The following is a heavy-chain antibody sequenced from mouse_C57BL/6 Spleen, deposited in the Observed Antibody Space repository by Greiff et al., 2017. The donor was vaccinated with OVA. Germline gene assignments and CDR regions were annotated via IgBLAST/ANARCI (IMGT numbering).Heavy chain of an antibody. Sequence: QVHVKQPGAELVKPGASVKVSCKASGYTFTSYWMHWVKQRPGQGLEWIGRIHPSDSDTNYNQKFKGKATLTVDKSSSTAYMQLSSLTSEDSAVYYCAIDGYSYFDVWGTGTTVTVSS. V-gene: IGHV1-74*01. J-gene: IGHJ1*03. CDR1: GYTFTSYW. CDR2: IHPSDSDT. D-gene: IGHD2-3*01. CDR3: AIDGYSYFDV.